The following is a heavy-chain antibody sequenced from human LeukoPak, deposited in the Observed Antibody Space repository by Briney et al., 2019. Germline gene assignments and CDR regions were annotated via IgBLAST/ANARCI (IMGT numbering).Heavy chain of an antibody. J-gene: IGHJ4*02. CDR1: GGSISNYY. V-gene: IGHV4-59*01. CDR3: ARQECSGGSCYFFDY. D-gene: IGHD2-15*01. CDR2: IWYSRST. Sequence: PSETLSLTCTVSGGSISNYYWSWIRQPPGKGLEWIGYIWYSRSTNYNPSLKSRVTISVDTSKKQFSLKLSSVTAADTAVYYCARQECSGGSCYFFDYWGQGTLVTVSS.